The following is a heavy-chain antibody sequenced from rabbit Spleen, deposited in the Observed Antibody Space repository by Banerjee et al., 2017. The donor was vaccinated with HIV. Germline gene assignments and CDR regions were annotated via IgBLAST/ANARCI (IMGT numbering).Heavy chain of an antibody. CDR3: ARNYVNAFDP. CDR1: GFSFSYSDY. CDR2: IGAGSSGST. Sequence: QSLEESGGDLVKPGASLTLTCTASGFSFSYSDYMCWVRQPPGKGPEWIACIGAGSSGSTYYASWAKGRFTISKTSSTTVTLQMTSLTAADTATYFCARNYVNAFDPWGPGTLVTVS. V-gene: IGHV1S40*01. D-gene: IGHD1-1*01. J-gene: IGHJ2*01.